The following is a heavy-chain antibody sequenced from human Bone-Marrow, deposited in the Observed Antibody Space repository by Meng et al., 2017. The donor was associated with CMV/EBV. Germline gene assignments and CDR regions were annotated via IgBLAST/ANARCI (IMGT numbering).Heavy chain of an antibody. D-gene: IGHD7-27*01. J-gene: IGHJ4*02. V-gene: IGHV1-2*02. Sequence: GESLKVSCKASGYTFTAHFFHWVRQAPGQGLEWMGWIHPHTGDTNYAQQFKGRVTLTRDTSINTGYMKLTRLRSDDTAVYYCARDNNWGPDYWGQGTLVTVSS. CDR2: IHPHTGDT. CDR1: GYTFTAHF. CDR3: ARDNNWGPDY.